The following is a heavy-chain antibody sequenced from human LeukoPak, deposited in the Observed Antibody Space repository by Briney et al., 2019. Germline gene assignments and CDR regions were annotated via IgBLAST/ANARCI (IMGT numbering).Heavy chain of an antibody. CDR2: INHSGST. CDR3: ARCTHWRYFQH. CDR1: GGSFSGYY. D-gene: IGHD3-3*01. J-gene: IGHJ1*01. Sequence: SETLSLTCAVYGGSFSGYYWSWIRQPPVKGLEWIGEINHSGSTNYNPSLKSRVTISVDTSKNQFSLKLSSVTAADTAVYYCARCTHWRYFQHWGQGTLVTVSS. V-gene: IGHV4-34*01.